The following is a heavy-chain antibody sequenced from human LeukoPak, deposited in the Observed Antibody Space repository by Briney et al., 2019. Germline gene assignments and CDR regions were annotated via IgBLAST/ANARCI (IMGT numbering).Heavy chain of an antibody. CDR1: GFTFSRYY. CDR2: VKQDGSER. D-gene: IGHD3-10*01. J-gene: IGHJ6*03. CDR3: AKGVGGSANYYYMDV. V-gene: IGHV3-7*01. Sequence: GGSLRLSCAASGFTFSRYYMSWVRQAPGKGLEWVANVKQDGSERYYVDSVKGRFTISRDNAKNSLYLQMNSLRVEDTAVYYCAKGVGGSANYYYMDVWGKGTTVTVSS.